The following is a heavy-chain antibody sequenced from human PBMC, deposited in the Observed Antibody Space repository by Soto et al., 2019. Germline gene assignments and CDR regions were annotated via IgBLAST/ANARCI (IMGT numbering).Heavy chain of an antibody. CDR3: ARDLRRANYDFWRGHTPGYGMDV. CDR1: GFTFSSYA. J-gene: IGHJ6*02. V-gene: IGHV3-30-3*01. D-gene: IGHD3-3*01. Sequence: GGSLRLSCAASGFTFSSYAMHWVRQAPGKGLEWVAVISYDGSNKYYADSVKGRFTISRDNSKNTLYLQMNSLRAEDTAVYYCARDLRRANYDFWRGHTPGYGMDVWGQGTTVTVSS. CDR2: ISYDGSNK.